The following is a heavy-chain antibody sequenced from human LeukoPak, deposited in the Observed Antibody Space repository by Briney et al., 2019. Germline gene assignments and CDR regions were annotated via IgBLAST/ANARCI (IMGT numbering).Heavy chain of an antibody. CDR1: GYTFTGYY. D-gene: IGHD3-10*01. V-gene: IGHV1-2*02. CDR3: ARDTRLLWFGELSYGMGV. CDR2: INPNSGGT. Sequence: ASVKVSCKASGYTFTGYYMHWVRQAPGQGLEWMGWINPNSGGTNYAQKFQGRVTVTRDTSISTAYMELSRPRSDDTAVYYCARDTRLLWFGELSYGMGVWGQGTTVTVSS. J-gene: IGHJ6*02.